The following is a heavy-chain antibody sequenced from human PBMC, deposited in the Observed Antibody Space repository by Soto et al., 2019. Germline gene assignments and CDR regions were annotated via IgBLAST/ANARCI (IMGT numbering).Heavy chain of an antibody. V-gene: IGHV1-8*01. D-gene: IGHD7-27*01. CDR2: MNPDSGDT. Sequence: QVQLVQSGAEVKEPGASVKVSCKASGYTFINYDINWVRQATGQGPEWMGWMNPDSGDTGYVPNFQGPVTMTRSTSISTAYMELSDLRSEDTAVYYCARSRGGTGVHFDYWGQGTLVTVSS. CDR3: ARSRGGTGVHFDY. J-gene: IGHJ4*02. CDR1: GYTFINYD.